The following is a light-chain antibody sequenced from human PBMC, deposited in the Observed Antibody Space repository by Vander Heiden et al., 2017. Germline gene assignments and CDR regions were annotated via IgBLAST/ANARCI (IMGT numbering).Light chain of an antibody. J-gene: IGKJ4*01. CDR1: QSISSY. V-gene: IGKV1-39*01. Sequence: DIQMTKSPSSLPASVGDIVTIPCRASQSISSYLNWYQQKPGKAHKLLIYAASSLQSGVPSRCSGSGSGTDFTLTISSLQPEDFATYYCQQSDSTPPLTFGGGTKVEIK. CDR3: QQSDSTPPLT. CDR2: AAS.